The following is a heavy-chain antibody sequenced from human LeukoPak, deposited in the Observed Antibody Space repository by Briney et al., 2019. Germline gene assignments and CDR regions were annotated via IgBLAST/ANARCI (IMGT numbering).Heavy chain of an antibody. CDR2: IYYSGST. V-gene: IGHV4-59*01. D-gene: IGHD5-18*01. Sequence: SETLSLTCTVSGGSISSYYWSWIRQPPGKGLEWIGYIYYSGSTNYNPSLKSRVTISVDTSKNQFSLKLSSVTAADTAVYYCARVSLPHTMVTYYFDYWGQGTLVTVPS. CDR3: ARVSLPHTMVTYYFDY. J-gene: IGHJ4*02. CDR1: GGSISSYY.